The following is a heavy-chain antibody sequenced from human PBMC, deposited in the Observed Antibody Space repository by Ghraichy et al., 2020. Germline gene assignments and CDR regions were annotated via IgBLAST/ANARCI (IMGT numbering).Heavy chain of an antibody. D-gene: IGHD3-10*01. Sequence: SETLSLTCAVYGGSFSGYYWSWIRQPPGKGLEWIGEINHSGSTNYNPSLKSRVTISVDTSKNQFSLKLSSVTAADTAVYYCAGTMVRGVIINRWAPPGGCWGQGTLVTVSS. CDR3: AGTMVRGVIINRWAPPGGC. CDR1: GGSFSGYY. CDR2: INHSGST. J-gene: IGHJ4*02. V-gene: IGHV4-34*01.